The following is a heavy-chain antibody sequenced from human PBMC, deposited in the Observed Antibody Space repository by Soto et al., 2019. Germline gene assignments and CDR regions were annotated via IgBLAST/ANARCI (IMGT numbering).Heavy chain of an antibody. J-gene: IGHJ4*02. CDR3: ARDCVRFSSGLFNYFDY. CDR1: GFTFSSYA. V-gene: IGHV3-30-3*01. D-gene: IGHD6-25*01. Sequence: GGSLRLSCAASGFTFSSYAMHWVRQAPGKGLEWVAVISYDGSNKYYADSVKGRFTISRDNSKNTLYLQMNSLRAEDTAVYYWARDCVRFSSGLFNYFDYWGQGTLVTVSS. CDR2: ISYDGSNK.